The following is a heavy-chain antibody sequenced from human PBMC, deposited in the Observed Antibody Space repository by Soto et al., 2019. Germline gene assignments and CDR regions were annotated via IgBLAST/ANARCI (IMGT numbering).Heavy chain of an antibody. CDR3: ARDAGIVVVAAATYWFDP. CDR2: INPNSGGT. J-gene: IGHJ5*02. Sequence: VASVKVSFKASGYTFTGYYMHWVRQAPGQGLEWMGWINPNSGGTNYAQKFQGRVTMTRDTSISTAYMELSRLRSDDTAVYYCARDAGIVVVAAATYWFDPWGQGTLVTVSS. D-gene: IGHD2-15*01. V-gene: IGHV1-2*02. CDR1: GYTFTGYY.